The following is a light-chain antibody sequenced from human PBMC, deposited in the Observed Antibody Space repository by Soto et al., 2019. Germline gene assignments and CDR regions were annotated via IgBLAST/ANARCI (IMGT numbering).Light chain of an antibody. V-gene: IGLV2-23*03. CDR1: SSDVGSYNL. Sequence: QSVLTQPASVSGSPEQSITISCTGTSSDVGSYNLVSWYQQHPGKAPKLMIYEGSKRPSGVSNRFSGSKSGNTASLTISGLQAEDEADYYCCSYAGSSTFEFGGGTKVT. CDR2: EGS. CDR3: CSYAGSSTFE. J-gene: IGLJ2*01.